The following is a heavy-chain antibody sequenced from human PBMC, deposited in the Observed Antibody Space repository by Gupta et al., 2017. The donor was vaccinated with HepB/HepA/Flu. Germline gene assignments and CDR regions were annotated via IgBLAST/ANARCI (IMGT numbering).Heavy chain of an antibody. CDR2: IFHSGST. CDR1: VGSISSTPYF. D-gene: IGHD3-9*01. CDR3: ARHGGYDSLTGYYYYFDS. Sequence: QLQLPVSGPGLLMPTETLHLNFPVSVGSISSTPYFWGVVRQPPGKGLEWIGSIFHSGSTYYNPSLRRRVTISVDTPRNQFARKLSSVAAADTAVYYCARHGGYDSLTGYYYYFDSWGQGTLVSVSS. V-gene: IGHV4-39*01. J-gene: IGHJ4*02.